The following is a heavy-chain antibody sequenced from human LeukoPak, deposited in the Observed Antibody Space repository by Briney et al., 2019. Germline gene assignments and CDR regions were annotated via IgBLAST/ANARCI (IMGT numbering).Heavy chain of an antibody. D-gene: IGHD5-12*01. CDR2: ISSSGSTI. CDR3: ARVIRRRGYSGYDYFDY. CDR1: GFTFSDYY. Sequence: PGGSLRLSCAASGFTFSDYYVSWIRQAPGKGLEWVLYISSSGSTIYYADSVKGRFTISRDNAKNSLYLQMNSLGAEDTAVYYCARVIRRRGYSGYDYFDYWGQGTLVTVSS. V-gene: IGHV3-11*01. J-gene: IGHJ4*02.